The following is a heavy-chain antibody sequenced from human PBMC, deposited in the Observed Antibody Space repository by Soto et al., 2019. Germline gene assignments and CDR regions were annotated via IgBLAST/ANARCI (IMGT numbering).Heavy chain of an antibody. Sequence: PVGSLRLSCAASGFTFSSYGMHWVLHAPVKGLEWVAVIWYDGSNKYYADSVKGRFTISRDNSMNTLYLQMNSLRAEDTAVYYCAKDAYYYDTSVYFFDYWGQGTLVTVSS. CDR2: IWYDGSNK. V-gene: IGHV3-30*02. CDR1: GFTFSSYG. CDR3: AKDAYYYDTSVYFFDY. J-gene: IGHJ4*02. D-gene: IGHD3-22*01.